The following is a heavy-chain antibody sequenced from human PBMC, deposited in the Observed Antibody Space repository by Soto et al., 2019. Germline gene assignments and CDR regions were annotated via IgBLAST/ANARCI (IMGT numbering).Heavy chain of an antibody. D-gene: IGHD3-10*01. Sequence: VQLLESGGGLIQPGGSLRLSCVASGFTFEDYGMTWVRQAPGKGLEWIATMSGSGGSTYYADSVKGRFIISRHNSEHTLHLQMNRLRVEDTAIYYCAKDRESYYHPESFDSWGQGTLVSVSS. CDR2: MSGSGGST. CDR1: GFTFEDYG. CDR3: AKDRESYYHPESFDS. V-gene: IGHV3-23*01. J-gene: IGHJ5*01.